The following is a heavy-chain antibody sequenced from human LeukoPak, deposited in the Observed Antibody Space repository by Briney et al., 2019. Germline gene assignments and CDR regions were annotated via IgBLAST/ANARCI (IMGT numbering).Heavy chain of an antibody. CDR2: INHSGST. J-gene: IGHJ4*02. Sequence: SETLSLTCAVYGGSFSGYYWSWIRQPPGKGLEWIGEINHSGSTNYNPSLKSRVTISVDTSKNQSSLKLSSVTAANTAVYYCAGGNTVVRGGIGEWYYFDYWGQGTLVTVSS. CDR3: AGGNTVVRGGIGEWYYFDY. V-gene: IGHV4-34*01. D-gene: IGHD3-10*01. CDR1: GGSFSGYY.